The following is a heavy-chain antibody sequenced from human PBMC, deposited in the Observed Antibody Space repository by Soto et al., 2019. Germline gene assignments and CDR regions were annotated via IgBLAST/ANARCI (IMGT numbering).Heavy chain of an antibody. CDR2: ISSSSSYI. J-gene: IGHJ6*02. CDR3: ARDRGAASDIRYYYYGIDV. Sequence: VGSLRLSCAASGFIFDIYSMTWVRQAPGKGLEWVSSISSSSSYIYYADSVKGRFTISRDNAENSLYLQMSSLRADDTAVYYCARDRGAASDIRYYYYGIDVWGQGTTVTVSS. CDR1: GFIFDIYS. D-gene: IGHD3-10*01. V-gene: IGHV3-21*01.